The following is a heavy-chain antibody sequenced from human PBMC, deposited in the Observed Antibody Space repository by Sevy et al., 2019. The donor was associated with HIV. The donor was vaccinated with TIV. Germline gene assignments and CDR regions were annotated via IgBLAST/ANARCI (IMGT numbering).Heavy chain of an antibody. V-gene: IGHV1-18*01. CDR1: GYTFTSYG. D-gene: IGHD3-10*01. Sequence: ASVKVSCKASGYTFTSYGISWVRQAPGQGLEWMGWISAYNGNTNYAQKLQGRVTMSTDTSTSTAYMELRSLRSDDTAVDYCARSVVESYIGGARGLNYFDYWGQGTLVTVSS. CDR3: ARSVVESYIGGARGLNYFDY. J-gene: IGHJ4*02. CDR2: ISAYNGNT.